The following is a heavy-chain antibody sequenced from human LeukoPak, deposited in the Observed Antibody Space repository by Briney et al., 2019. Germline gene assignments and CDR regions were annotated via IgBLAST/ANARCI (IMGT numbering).Heavy chain of an antibody. V-gene: IGHV3-21*01. CDR2: ISSSSSYI. D-gene: IGHD4-17*01. CDR1: GFTVSSYS. Sequence: GGSLRLSCAASGFTVSSYSMNWVRQAPGKGLEWVSSISSSSSYIYYADSVKGRFTISRDNAKNSLYLQMNSLRAEDTAVYYCARVAQNSYGDYPHFDYWGQGTLVTVSS. CDR3: ARVAQNSYGDYPHFDY. J-gene: IGHJ4*02.